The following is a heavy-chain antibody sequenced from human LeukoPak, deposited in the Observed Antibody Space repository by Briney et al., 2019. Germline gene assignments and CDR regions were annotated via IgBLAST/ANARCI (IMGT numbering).Heavy chain of an antibody. CDR1: GGTFSIYA. D-gene: IGHD3-10*01. Sequence: GASVKVSCKASGGTFSIYAISWVRQAPGQGLEWMGGIIPISGTANYAQKFQGRVTITAAESTSTAYMELSSLRSEDTAVYYCARGGVVRGVRGDWFDPWGQGTLVTVSS. J-gene: IGHJ5*02. CDR2: IIPISGTA. V-gene: IGHV1-69*13. CDR3: ARGGVVRGVRGDWFDP.